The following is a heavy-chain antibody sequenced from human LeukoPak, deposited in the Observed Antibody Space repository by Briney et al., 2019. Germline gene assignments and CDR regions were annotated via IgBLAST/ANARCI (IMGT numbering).Heavy chain of an antibody. J-gene: IGHJ4*02. CDR1: GFTFSSYG. CDR2: IKTKTAGGTI. Sequence: GGSLRPSCAASGFTFSSYGMNWVRQAPGKGLEWVGRIKTKTAGGTIDYAAPVKGRFTISRDDSKNMLYLQMNSLKTEDTAVYFCTTDYYDSSGYVFWGQGTLVTVSS. CDR3: TTDYYDSSGYVF. D-gene: IGHD3-22*01. V-gene: IGHV3-15*07.